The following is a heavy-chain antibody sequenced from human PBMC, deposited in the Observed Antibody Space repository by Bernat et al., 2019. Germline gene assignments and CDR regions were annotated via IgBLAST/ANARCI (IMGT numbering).Heavy chain of an antibody. D-gene: IGHD2-15*01. V-gene: IGHV1-46*01. J-gene: IGHJ6*03. Sequence: QVQLVQSGAEVKKPGASVKVSCKASGYTFTSYYMHWVRQAPGQGLEWMGIINPSGGSTSYAQKFQGRVTMTRDTSTSTVYMELSSLRSEDTAVYYCARDHQDIVVVVAAKGYYYYYMDVWGKGTTVPVSS. CDR3: ARDHQDIVVVVAAKGYYYYYMDV. CDR2: INPSGGST. CDR1: GYTFTSYY.